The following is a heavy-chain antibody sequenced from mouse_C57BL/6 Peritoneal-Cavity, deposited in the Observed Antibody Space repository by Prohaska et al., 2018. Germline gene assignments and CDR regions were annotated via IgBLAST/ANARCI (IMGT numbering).Heavy chain of an antibody. J-gene: IGHJ4*01. V-gene: IGHV1-19*01. CDR3: GRGADYGGGYYAMDY. CDR1: GYTFTDYY. CDR2: INPYNGGT. Sequence: KPGASVKMSCKASGYTFTDYYMNWVKQSHGKSLEWIGVINPYNGGTSYNQKFKGKSTLTGDKSSSNDYMEVNRLISGDCEVDYCGRGADYGGGYYAMDYWGQGTSVTVSS. D-gene: IGHD2-4*01.